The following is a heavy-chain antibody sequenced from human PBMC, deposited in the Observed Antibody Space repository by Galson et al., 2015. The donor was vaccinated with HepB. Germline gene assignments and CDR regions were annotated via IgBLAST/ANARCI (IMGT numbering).Heavy chain of an antibody. V-gene: IGHV1-69*13. D-gene: IGHD6-25*01. CDR1: GGTFSSYA. CDR2: IIPIFGTA. J-gene: IGHJ4*02. Sequence: SVKVSCKASGGTFSSYAISWVRQAPGQGLEWMGGIIPIFGTANYAQKFQGRVTITADESTSTAYMELSSLRSEDTAVYYCAVYPRGGKNRYFDYWGQGTLVTVSS. CDR3: AVYPRGGKNRYFDY.